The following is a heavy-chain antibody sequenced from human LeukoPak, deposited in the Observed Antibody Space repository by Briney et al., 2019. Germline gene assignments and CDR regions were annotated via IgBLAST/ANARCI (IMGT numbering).Heavy chain of an antibody. CDR3: ASYRVGSSLGFDY. V-gene: IGHV1-69*13. J-gene: IGHJ4*02. D-gene: IGHD6-6*01. CDR2: IIPIFGTA. CDR1: GGTFSSYA. Sequence: SVKVSCKASGGTFSSYAISWVRQAPGQGLEWMGGIIPIFGTANYAQKFQGRVTITADESTSTAYMELSSLRSEDTAVYYCASYRVGSSLGFDYWGQGTLVTVSS.